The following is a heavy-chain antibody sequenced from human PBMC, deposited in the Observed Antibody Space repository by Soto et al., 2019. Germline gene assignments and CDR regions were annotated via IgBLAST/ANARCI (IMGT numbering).Heavy chain of an antibody. V-gene: IGHV4-4*07. Sequence: PSETLSLTCNVSGGSISSYYWSWIRQPAGKGLEWIGRISSGGSTIYNPSLKSRVTISVDTSKNQFSLRLTSVTAADTAVYYCARDAYPNWFDFWGQGTLVTVSS. CDR3: ARDAYPNWFDF. D-gene: IGHD2-8*01. J-gene: IGHJ5*01. CDR2: ISSGGST. CDR1: GGSISSYY.